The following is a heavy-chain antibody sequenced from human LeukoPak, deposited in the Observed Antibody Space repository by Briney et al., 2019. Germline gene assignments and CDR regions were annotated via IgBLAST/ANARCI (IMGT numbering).Heavy chain of an antibody. Sequence: ASETLSLTCTVSGGSISSYYWSWIRQPPGKGLEWIGYIYYSGRTKYNPSLKSRVTISVDTSKNQFSLKLSSVTAADTAVYYCARQPYMLGAYYFDYWGQGTLVTVSS. J-gene: IGHJ4*02. CDR1: GGSISSYY. CDR3: ARQPYMLGAYYFDY. V-gene: IGHV4-59*08. CDR2: IYYSGRT. D-gene: IGHD1-26*01.